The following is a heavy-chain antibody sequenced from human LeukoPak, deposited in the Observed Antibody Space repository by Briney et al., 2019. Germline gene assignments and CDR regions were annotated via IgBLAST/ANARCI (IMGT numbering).Heavy chain of an antibody. CDR1: GFSFSSYS. CDR2: ISSSSSYR. V-gene: IGHV3-21*01. CDR3: ARPYCSSTSCYDWDYFQH. D-gene: IGHD2-2*01. J-gene: IGHJ1*01. Sequence: GGSLRLSCAASGFSFSSYSMNWVRQAPGKGLEWVSSISSSSSYRYYADSVKGRFTISRDNAKNSLYLQMNSLRAEDTAVYYSARPYCSSTSCYDWDYFQHWGQGTLVTVSS.